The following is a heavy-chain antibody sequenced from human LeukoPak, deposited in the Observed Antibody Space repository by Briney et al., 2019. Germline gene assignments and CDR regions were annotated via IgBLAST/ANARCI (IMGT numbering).Heavy chain of an antibody. CDR1: GGSISSYY. D-gene: IGHD5-24*01. J-gene: IGHJ4*02. CDR3: ARGGRDGYNYGY. V-gene: IGHV4-59*12. Sequence: PSETLSLTCTVCGGSISSYYGSWIRQPPGKGLEWIGYIYYSGSTNYNPSLKSPVTISVDTSKNMFSLKRSPLTAADTAVYYCARGGRDGYNYGYWGQGTLVTVSS. CDR2: IYYSGST.